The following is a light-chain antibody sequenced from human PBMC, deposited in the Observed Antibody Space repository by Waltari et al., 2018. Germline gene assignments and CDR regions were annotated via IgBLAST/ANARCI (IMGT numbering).Light chain of an antibody. J-gene: IGLJ3*02. CDR2: KAK. V-gene: IGLV8-61*01. Sequence: QTVVTQEPSLSVSPGGTVTLTCALSYGSISTTSYATWYQQTPGQAPRTLVYKAKLPSFGVPAGFAGSILVNTAALTITGAQADDESDYYCALYMGSGIWVFGGGTRLTVL. CDR1: YGSISTTSY. CDR3: ALYMGSGIWV.